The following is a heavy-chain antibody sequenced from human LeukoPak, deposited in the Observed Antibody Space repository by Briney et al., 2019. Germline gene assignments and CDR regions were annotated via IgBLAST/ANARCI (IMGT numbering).Heavy chain of an antibody. D-gene: IGHD5-18*01. CDR2: IIPIFGTA. Sequence: SVKVSCKASGGTFSSHAISWVRQAPGQGLEWMGGIIPIFGTANYAQKFQGRVTITADESTSTAYMELSSLRPEDTAVYYCARVLDPGYSYGPSFDYWGQGTLVTVSS. CDR3: ARVLDPGYSYGPSFDY. V-gene: IGHV1-69*13. J-gene: IGHJ4*02. CDR1: GGTFSSHA.